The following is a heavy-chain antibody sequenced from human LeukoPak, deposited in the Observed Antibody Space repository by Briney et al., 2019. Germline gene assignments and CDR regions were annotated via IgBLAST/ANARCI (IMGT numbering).Heavy chain of an antibody. CDR3: ASLAVDVIMTDY. CDR2: IYYSGST. D-gene: IGHD6-19*01. J-gene: IGHJ4*02. CDR1: GGSISSSSYY. V-gene: IGHV4-39*01. Sequence: PSETLSLTCTVSGGSISSSSYYWGWIRQPPGKGLEWIGSIYYSGSTYYNPSLKSRVTISVDTSKNQFSLKLSSVTAADTAVYYCASLAVDVIMTDYWGQGTLVTVSS.